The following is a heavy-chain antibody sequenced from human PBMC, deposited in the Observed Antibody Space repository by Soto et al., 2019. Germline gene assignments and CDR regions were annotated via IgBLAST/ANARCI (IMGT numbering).Heavy chain of an antibody. Sequence: ASVKVSCKASGYAFTSYYMHWVRQAPGQGLEWMGIINPSGGSTSYAQKFQGRVTMTRDTSTSTVYMELSSLRSEDTAVYYCARGYSSGWYGSWFDPWGQGTLVTVSS. CDR1: GYAFTSYY. J-gene: IGHJ5*02. D-gene: IGHD6-19*01. CDR3: ARGYSSGWYGSWFDP. CDR2: INPSGGST. V-gene: IGHV1-46*01.